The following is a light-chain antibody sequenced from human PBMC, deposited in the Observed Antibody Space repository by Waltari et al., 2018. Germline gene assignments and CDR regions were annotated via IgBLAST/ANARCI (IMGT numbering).Light chain of an antibody. Sequence: DIQMTKPLPAFPASVGDRLTITCRASLSISNWLTWYQQKQGKAPKLLIYDASTVQSGVPSRFSGNGSGTEFTLTISSVQPEDFATYYCQQANAFPVTFGPGTTVDV. CDR3: QQANAFPVT. J-gene: IGKJ3*01. CDR1: LSISNW. V-gene: IGKV1-12*01. CDR2: DAS.